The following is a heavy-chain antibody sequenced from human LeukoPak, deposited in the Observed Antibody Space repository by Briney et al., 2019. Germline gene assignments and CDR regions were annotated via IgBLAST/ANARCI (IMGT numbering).Heavy chain of an antibody. V-gene: IGHV6-1*01. CDR1: GDSVSSQNCA. D-gene: IGHD6-19*01. CDR3: ARDLGTSGWYTFDY. CDR2: TYYRSKWYN. J-gene: IGHJ4*02. Sequence: SQTLSLTCVISGDSVSSQNCAWNWIRQSPSRGLEWLGRTYYRSKWYNDYAVSVQGRITINPDTSKNQFSLQLNSVTPEDTAVYYCARDLGTSGWYTFDYWGQGTLVTVSS.